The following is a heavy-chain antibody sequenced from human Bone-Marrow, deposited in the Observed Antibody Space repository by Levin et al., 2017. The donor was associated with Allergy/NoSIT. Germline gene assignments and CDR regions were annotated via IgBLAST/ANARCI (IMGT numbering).Heavy chain of an antibody. D-gene: IGHD6-19*01. J-gene: IGHJ5*02. CDR1: GFTFSSYA. CDR3: ARDLGQWLAKGWFDP. Sequence: GESLKISCAASGFTFSSYAMHWVRQAPGKGLEWVAVISYDGSNKYYADSVKGRFTISRDNSKNTLYLQMNSLRAEDTAVYYCARDLGQWLAKGWFDPWGQGTLVTVSA. CDR2: ISYDGSNK. V-gene: IGHV3-30-3*01.